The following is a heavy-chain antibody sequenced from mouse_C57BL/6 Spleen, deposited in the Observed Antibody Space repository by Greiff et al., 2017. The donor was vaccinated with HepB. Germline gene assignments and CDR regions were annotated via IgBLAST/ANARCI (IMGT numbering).Heavy chain of an antibody. CDR1: GFNIKDYY. V-gene: IGHV14-2*01. Sequence: EVQLQQSGAELVKPGASVKLSCTASGFNIKDYYMHWVKQRTEQGLEWIGRIDPEDGETKYAPKFQGKATLTADTSSNTAYLQLSSLTSEDTAVYYCALVTTVVGRFAYWGQGTLVTVSA. D-gene: IGHD1-1*01. J-gene: IGHJ3*01. CDR2: IDPEDGET. CDR3: ALVTTVVGRFAY.